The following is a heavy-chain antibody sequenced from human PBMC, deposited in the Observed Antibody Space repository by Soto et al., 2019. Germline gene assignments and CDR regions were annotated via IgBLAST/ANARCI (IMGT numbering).Heavy chain of an antibody. V-gene: IGHV3-53*02. CDR1: GFTVSSNY. J-gene: IGHJ3*02. CDR3: ASCSMITFGGVIVDDAFDM. Sequence: EVQLVETGEGMNQPGGSLSLSCAASGFTVSSNYMSWVRQTPGKGLEWVSIIYSGDSSYYADSVKGRFTISRDNSKNTLYLQMNSLRAEDTAVYYCASCSMITFGGVIVDDAFDMWGQGTMVSVSS. CDR2: IYSGDSS. D-gene: IGHD3-16*02.